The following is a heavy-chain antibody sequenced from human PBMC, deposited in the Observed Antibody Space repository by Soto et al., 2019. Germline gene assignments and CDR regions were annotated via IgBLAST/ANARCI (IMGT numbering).Heavy chain of an antibody. V-gene: IGHV1-69*01. J-gene: IGHJ4*02. CDR3: ARGDSRLDK. D-gene: IGHD3-22*01. CDR1: RGTFSSYA. CDR2: IIPMFGSE. Sequence: QVQLVQSGAEVKKPGSSVKVSCKASRGTFSSYAISWVRQAPGQGLEWMGGIIPMFGSENYAQKFQGRVTITADESTSTNYMELSSLSSEDTAVYYCARGDSRLDKWGQGTLVTVSS.